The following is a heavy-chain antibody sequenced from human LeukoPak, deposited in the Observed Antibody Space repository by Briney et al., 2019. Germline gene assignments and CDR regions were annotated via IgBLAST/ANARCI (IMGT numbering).Heavy chain of an antibody. CDR1: GYSISSGHY. Sequence: PSETLSLTCTVSGYSISSGHYWGWIRQPPGKGLEWIGSIYHSGSTYYNPSLKSRVTISVDTSKNQFSLKLSSVTAADTAVYYCASLDGYNHVDWGQGTLVTVSS. D-gene: IGHD5-24*01. CDR3: ASLDGYNHVD. J-gene: IGHJ4*02. V-gene: IGHV4-38-2*02. CDR2: IYHSGST.